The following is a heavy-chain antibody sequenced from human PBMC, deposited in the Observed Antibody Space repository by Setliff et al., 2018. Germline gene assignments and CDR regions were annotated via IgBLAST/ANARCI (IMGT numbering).Heavy chain of an antibody. CDR2: FNPNSGDT. V-gene: IGHV1-2*06. D-gene: IGHD6-19*01. J-gene: IGHJ4*02. CDR3: VRSSAPQVVLAADFDF. Sequence: GASVKVSCKASGYIFTGYYIHWVRQAPGQGLEWMGRFNPNSGDTNYPQWLQDRVTMTIDTSATTVYMELQSLRSDDTAVYYCVRSSAPQVVLAADFDFWGQGTPVTVSS. CDR1: GYIFTGYY.